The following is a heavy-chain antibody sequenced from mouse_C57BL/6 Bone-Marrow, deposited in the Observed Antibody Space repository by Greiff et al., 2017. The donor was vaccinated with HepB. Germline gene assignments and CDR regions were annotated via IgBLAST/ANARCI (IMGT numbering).Heavy chain of an antibody. Sequence: EVKLVESGGGLVKPGGSLKLSCAASGFTFSDYGMHWVRQAPEKGLEWVAYISSGSSTIYYADTVKGRVTISRDNAKNTLFLQMTSLRSEDTAMYYCARKTGRFLYYAMDYWGQGTSVTVSS. CDR2: ISSGSSTI. V-gene: IGHV5-17*01. D-gene: IGHD4-1*01. CDR1: GFTFSDYG. CDR3: ARKTGRFLYYAMDY. J-gene: IGHJ4*01.